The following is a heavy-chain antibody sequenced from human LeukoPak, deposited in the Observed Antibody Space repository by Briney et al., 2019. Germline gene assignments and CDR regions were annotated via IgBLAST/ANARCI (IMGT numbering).Heavy chain of an antibody. V-gene: IGHV4-38-2*01. CDR3: ARHYFDVWYFDL. CDR2: IYHSGST. J-gene: IGHJ2*01. D-gene: IGHD2/OR15-2a*01. CDR1: GYSISSGCY. Sequence: PSETLSLTCAVSGYSISSGCYWGWIRQPPGKGLEWIGSIYHSGSTYYNPSLKSRVTISVDTSKNQFSLKLSSVTAADTAVYYCARHYFDVWYFDLWGRGTLVTVSS.